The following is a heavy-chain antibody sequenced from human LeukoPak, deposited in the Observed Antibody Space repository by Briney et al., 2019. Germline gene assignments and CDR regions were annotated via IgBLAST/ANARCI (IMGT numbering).Heavy chain of an antibody. CDR2: IYTSGST. V-gene: IGHV4-61*02. CDR3: ARETTIFGVADY. J-gene: IGHJ4*02. CDR1: GGSISSGSYY. Sequence: PSQTLSLTCTVSGGSISSGSYYWSWIRQPAGKGLEWIGRIYTSGSTNYNPSLKSRVTISVDTSKNQFSLKLSSVTAADTAVYYCARETTIFGVADYWGQGTLVTVSS. D-gene: IGHD3-3*01.